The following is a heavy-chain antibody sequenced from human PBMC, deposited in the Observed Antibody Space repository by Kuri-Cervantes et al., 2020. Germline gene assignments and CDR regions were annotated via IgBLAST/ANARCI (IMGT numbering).Heavy chain of an antibody. CDR3: AREYNFDFSS. CDR1: GFTFSTHW. Sequence: GESLKISCVASGFTFSTHWLHWVRQAPGKGLEWISYINENSRGTYYADSVKGRFTISRDNAQNSVSLQMNSLRAEDTAIYYCAREYNFDFSSWGHRTLVTVSS. V-gene: IGHV3-48*01. D-gene: IGHD1-1*01. J-gene: IGHJ5*01. CDR2: INENSRGT.